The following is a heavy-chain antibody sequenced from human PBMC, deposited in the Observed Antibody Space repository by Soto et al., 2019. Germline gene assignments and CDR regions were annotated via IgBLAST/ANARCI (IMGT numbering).Heavy chain of an antibody. J-gene: IGHJ4*02. Sequence: ASVKVSCKASGYTFTSYGISWVRQAPGQGLEWMGWISAYNGNTNYAQKLQGRVTMTTDTSTSTAYMELRSLRSDDTAVYYCERAYCSSTSCSRDYWGQGTLVNVSS. CDR1: GYTFTSYG. D-gene: IGHD2-2*01. V-gene: IGHV1-18*01. CDR3: ERAYCSSTSCSRDY. CDR2: ISAYNGNT.